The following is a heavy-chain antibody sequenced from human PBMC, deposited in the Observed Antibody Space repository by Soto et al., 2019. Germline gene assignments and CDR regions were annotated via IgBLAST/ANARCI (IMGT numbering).Heavy chain of an antibody. CDR2: IKSDGSER. J-gene: IGHJ4*02. Sequence: EVQLVESGGGLVQPGGSLRLSCAASGFTFSNFWMSWVRQAPGKGLEWVACIKSDGSERSHVDAVRGRFSISRDNARNALYLQMNSLRADDTAVYYCARDVIWGQGSLVTVSS. CDR3: ARDVI. CDR1: GFTFSNFW. V-gene: IGHV3-7*05.